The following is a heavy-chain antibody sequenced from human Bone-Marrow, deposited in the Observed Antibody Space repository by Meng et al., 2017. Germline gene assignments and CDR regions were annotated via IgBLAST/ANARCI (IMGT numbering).Heavy chain of an antibody. CDR3: ESDRGYFRASSSCHENDY. J-gene: IGHJ4*02. CDR2: ISSSSNYI. D-gene: IGHD6-13*01. CDR1: GFTCSCYW. V-gene: IGHV3-21*01. Sequence: GESLKISCAASGFTCSCYWISWVRQAPGKGLEWVSRISSSSNYIYYADSVKRRFTISRDNAKNSLYLHMNSLSSEHTDVYYCESDRGYFRASSSCHENDYWGQGTMVTVSS.